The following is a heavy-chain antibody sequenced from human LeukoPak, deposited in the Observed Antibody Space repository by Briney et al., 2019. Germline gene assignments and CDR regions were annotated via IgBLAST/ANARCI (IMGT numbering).Heavy chain of an antibody. CDR3: ARALGFWSGYPFDY. V-gene: IGHV4-59*01. Sequence: SETLSLTCTVSGGSISSYYWSWIRQPPGKGLEWIGYIYYSGGTNYNPSLKSRVTISVDTSKNQFSLKLSSVTAADTAVYYCARALGFWSGYPFDYWGQGTLVTVSS. J-gene: IGHJ4*02. CDR2: IYYSGGT. D-gene: IGHD3-3*01. CDR1: GGSISSYY.